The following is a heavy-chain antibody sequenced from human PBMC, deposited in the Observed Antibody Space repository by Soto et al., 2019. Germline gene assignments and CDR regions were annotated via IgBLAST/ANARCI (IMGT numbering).Heavy chain of an antibody. J-gene: IGHJ3*01. D-gene: IGHD1-26*01. CDR1: GYTFRSYA. V-gene: IGHV1-18*01. Sequence: QVQLVQSGGEVKKPGASVKVSCNASGYTFRSYAISWMRQAPGQGLEWMGWISADSGNTNYAQKFQGRVTLTTDTTTRTAYMELKGLTSEDTAVYYCARDSTRAYGGSYYSHSDAFEFCGPGTMVTVSS. CDR2: ISADSGNT. CDR3: ARDSTRAYGGSYYSHSDAFEF.